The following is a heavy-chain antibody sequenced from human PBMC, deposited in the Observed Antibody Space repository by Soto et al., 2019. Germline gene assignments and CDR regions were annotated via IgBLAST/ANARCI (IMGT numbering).Heavy chain of an antibody. CDR1: GDSIISSDFY. CDR2: IFYLGSS. J-gene: IGHJ5*02. CDR3: ARHSLAVRTNNWFDA. D-gene: IGHD6-6*01. V-gene: IGHV4-39*01. Sequence: SATLSLTCTVSGDSIISSDFYWGWVRTPPGKRLEWIGSIFYLGSSYYIPSLKSRGTRSVDTAKNPFSLRLRSVTAEDMALYFRARHSLAVRTNNWFDAWGERIFVTVS.